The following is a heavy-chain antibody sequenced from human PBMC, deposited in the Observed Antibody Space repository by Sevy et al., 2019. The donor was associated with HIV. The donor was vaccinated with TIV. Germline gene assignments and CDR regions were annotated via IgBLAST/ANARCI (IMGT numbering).Heavy chain of an antibody. CDR1: GFTFSSYE. D-gene: IGHD4-17*01. CDR3: ARDLPPSATTVPHFDY. J-gene: IGHJ4*02. V-gene: IGHV3-48*03. Sequence: GGSLRLSCTASGFTFSSYEMNWVRQAPGKGLEWVSYISNSGSTIHYSDSVKGLFTISRDNAKNSLYLQMNSLRAEDTAVYYCARDLPPSATTVPHFDYWGRGTLVTVSS. CDR2: ISNSGSTI.